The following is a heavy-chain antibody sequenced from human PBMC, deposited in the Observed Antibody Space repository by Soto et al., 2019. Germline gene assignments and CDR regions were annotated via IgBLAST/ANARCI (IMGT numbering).Heavy chain of an antibody. D-gene: IGHD2-15*01. CDR2: IVVGSGNT. CDR3: AAEPRYCSGGSCDTDAFDI. Sequence: SVKVSCKASGFTFTSSAMQWVRQARGQRLEWIGWIVVGSGNTNYAQKFQERVTIIRDMSTSTAYMELSSLRSEDTAVYYCAAEPRYCSGGSCDTDAFDIWGQGTMVTVSS. J-gene: IGHJ3*02. CDR1: GFTFTSSA. V-gene: IGHV1-58*02.